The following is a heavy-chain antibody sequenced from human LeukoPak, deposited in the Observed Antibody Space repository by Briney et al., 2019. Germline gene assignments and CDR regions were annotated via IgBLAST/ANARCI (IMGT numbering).Heavy chain of an antibody. D-gene: IGHD6-13*01. CDR2: IYHSGST. J-gene: IGHJ6*02. V-gene: IGHV4-30-2*01. CDR3: ARPTARHAAAGYYYYGMDV. Sequence: PSETLSLTCAVSGGSISSGGYSWSWIRQPPGKGLEWIGYIYHSGSTYYNPSLKSRVTISVDRSKNQFSLKLSSVTAADTAVYYCARPTARHAAAGYYYYGMDVWGQGTTVTVSS. CDR1: GGSISSGGYS.